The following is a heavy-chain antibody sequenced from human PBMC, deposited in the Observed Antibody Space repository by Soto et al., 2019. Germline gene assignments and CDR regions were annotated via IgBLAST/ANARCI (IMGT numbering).Heavy chain of an antibody. V-gene: IGHV4-34*01. CDR2: INHSGST. Sequence: SDTLSLTCAVYGGSFSVYYWSWIRQPPGKGLEWIGEINHSGSTNYNPSLKSRVTISVDTSKNQFSLKLSSVTAADTAVYYCARGQSSLLLDCWGQGVLVTVSS. D-gene: IGHD2-8*02. CDR1: GGSFSVYY. J-gene: IGHJ4*02. CDR3: ARGQSSLLLDC.